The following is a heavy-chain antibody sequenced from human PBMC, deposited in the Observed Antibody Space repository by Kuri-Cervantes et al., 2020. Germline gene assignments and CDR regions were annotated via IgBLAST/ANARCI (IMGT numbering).Heavy chain of an antibody. V-gene: IGHV4-34*01. Sequence: SQTLSLTCAVYGGSFSGYYWNWIRQPPGKGLEWIGEIKHSGSINYNPSLKSRVTISVDTSKNQFSLNLSFVTASDTAVYYCARPANSGSYYYWGQGTLVTVSS. CDR2: IKHSGSI. D-gene: IGHD1-26*01. CDR1: GGSFSGYY. J-gene: IGHJ4*02. CDR3: ARPANSGSYYY.